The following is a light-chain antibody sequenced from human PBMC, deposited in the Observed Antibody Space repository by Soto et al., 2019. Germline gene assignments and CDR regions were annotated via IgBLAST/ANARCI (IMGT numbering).Light chain of an antibody. Sequence: EIVLTQSPGTLSLSPGERATLSCRASQSVSSSYLAWYQQKPGQAPRLLIYGASSRATGIPDRFSGSGSGTDFTLTISRLEPEDFAVYYSQQYGSSPFTFGPGTTLDIK. V-gene: IGKV3-20*01. CDR3: QQYGSSPFT. CDR1: QSVSSSY. J-gene: IGKJ3*01. CDR2: GAS.